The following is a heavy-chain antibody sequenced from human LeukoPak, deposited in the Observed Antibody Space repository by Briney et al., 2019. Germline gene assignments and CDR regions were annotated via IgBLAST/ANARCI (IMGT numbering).Heavy chain of an antibody. CDR3: ARALAVAGHDAFDI. J-gene: IGHJ3*02. Sequence: GGSLRLSCAASGFTFSSYSMNWVRQAPGKGLEWVSSISSSSSYIYYADSVKGRFTISRDNAKNSLYLQMNSLRAEDTAVYYCARALAVAGHDAFDIWGQGTMVTASS. CDR2: ISSSSSYI. D-gene: IGHD6-19*01. V-gene: IGHV3-21*01. CDR1: GFTFSSYS.